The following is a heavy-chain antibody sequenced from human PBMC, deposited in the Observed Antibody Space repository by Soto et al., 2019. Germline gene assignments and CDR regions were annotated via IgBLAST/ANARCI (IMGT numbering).Heavy chain of an antibody. J-gene: IGHJ6*03. D-gene: IGHD6-13*01. CDR2: IYSGGST. CDR1: GFTVSSNY. V-gene: IGHV3-53*04. Sequence: GGSLRLSCAASGFTVSSNYMSWVRQAPGKGLEWVSVIYSGGSTYYADSVKGRFTISRHNSKNTLYLQMNSLRAEDTAVYYCARSPPCDSTNPLPCYYYYYMDVWGKGTTVTVSS. CDR3: ARSPPCDSTNPLPCYYYYYMDV.